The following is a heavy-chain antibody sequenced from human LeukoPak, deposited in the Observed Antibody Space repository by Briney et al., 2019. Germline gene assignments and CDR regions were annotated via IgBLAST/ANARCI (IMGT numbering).Heavy chain of an antibody. CDR3: ARGSTYYDFWSGYSDFDY. Sequence: ASVKVSCKASGYTFTCYYMHWVRHAPGQGLEWMGRINPNSGGTNYAQKFQGRVTMTRDTSISTAYMELSRLRSDDTAVYYCARGSTYYDFWSGYSDFDYWGQGTLVTVSS. D-gene: IGHD3-3*01. CDR1: GYTFTCYY. CDR2: INPNSGGT. J-gene: IGHJ4*02. V-gene: IGHV1-2*06.